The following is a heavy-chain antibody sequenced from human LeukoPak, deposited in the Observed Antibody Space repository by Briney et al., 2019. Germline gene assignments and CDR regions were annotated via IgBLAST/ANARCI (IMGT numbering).Heavy chain of an antibody. CDR2: ISSTSDYL. CDR3: VRDPFNMSGTSSQVRDY. D-gene: IGHD1-1*01. J-gene: IGHJ4*02. V-gene: IGHV3-21*01. CDR1: GFTFSAYG. Sequence: GGSLRLSCAASGFTFSAYGMHWVRQAPGKGLEWVSSISSTSDYLDHADSLKGRFTISRDNAKKSLYLQMSSLRVEDTAVYYCVRDPFNMSGTSSQVRDYWGQGTLVTVSS.